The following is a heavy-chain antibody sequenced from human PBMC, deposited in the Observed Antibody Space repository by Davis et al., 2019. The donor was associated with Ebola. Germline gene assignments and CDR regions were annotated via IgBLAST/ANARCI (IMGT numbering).Heavy chain of an antibody. CDR2: ISSSGSTI. V-gene: IGHV3-48*03. CDR1: GFTFSSYE. Sequence: GGSLRLSCAASGFTFSSYEMNWVRQAPGKGLEWVSYISSSGSTIYYADSVKGRFTISRDNAKNSLYLQMNSLRDEDTAVYYCADQKNYASDIWGQGTMVTVSS. CDR3: ADQKNYASDI. J-gene: IGHJ3*02.